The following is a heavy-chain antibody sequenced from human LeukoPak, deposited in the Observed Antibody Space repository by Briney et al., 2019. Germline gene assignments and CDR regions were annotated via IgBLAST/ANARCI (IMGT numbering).Heavy chain of an antibody. Sequence: ASVKVSCKASGYTFTSYGISWVRQAPGQGLEWMGWISAYNGNTNYAQKLQGRVTMTTDTSTSTAYMELRSLRSGDTAVYYCARDNKGYCSSTSCYNRYYYYYYMDVWGKGTTVTVSS. CDR2: ISAYNGNT. D-gene: IGHD2-2*02. CDR1: GYTFTSYG. CDR3: ARDNKGYCSSTSCYNRYYYYYYMDV. J-gene: IGHJ6*03. V-gene: IGHV1-18*01.